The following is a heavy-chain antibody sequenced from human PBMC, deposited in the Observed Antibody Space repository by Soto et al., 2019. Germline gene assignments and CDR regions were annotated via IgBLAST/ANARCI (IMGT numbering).Heavy chain of an antibody. D-gene: IGHD2-2*01. CDR3: AGDPAQPDY. V-gene: IGHV1-18*01. CDR2: ISAYNGNT. Sequence: QVQLVQSGAEVKKPGASVKVSCKASGYTFASYAISWMRQAPGQGLEWMGWISAYNGNTNYAQKLQGRVTMTTDTSTSTAYKEPRSLGSDGTDEYYCAGDPAQPDYWGQGTLVTVSS. J-gene: IGHJ4*02. CDR1: GYTFASYA.